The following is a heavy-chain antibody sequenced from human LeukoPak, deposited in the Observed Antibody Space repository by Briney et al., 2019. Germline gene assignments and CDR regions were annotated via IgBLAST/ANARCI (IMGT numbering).Heavy chain of an antibody. Sequence: AGSLSLSCAASGFTFSSYSMKWVRQAQGKGLEWVSSISSSSSYIYYADSVKGRFTISRDNAKNSLYLQMNSLRAEDTAVYYCARSSTAAAVPYFDYWGQGTLVTVSS. CDR2: ISSSSSYI. V-gene: IGHV3-21*01. CDR3: ARSSTAAAVPYFDY. D-gene: IGHD6-13*01. CDR1: GFTFSSYS. J-gene: IGHJ4*02.